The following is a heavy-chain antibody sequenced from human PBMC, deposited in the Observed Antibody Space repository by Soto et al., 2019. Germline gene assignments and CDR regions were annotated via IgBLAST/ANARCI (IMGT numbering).Heavy chain of an antibody. D-gene: IGHD5-18*01. V-gene: IGHV4-31*03. CDR1: DDSISSGGYY. CDR3: ARCEYSGKSRWLDP. CDR2: IYYTGST. Sequence: QVQLRESGPGLVKPSQTLSLTCTVSDDSISSGGYYCAWIRQHPGRGLEWIGYIYYTGSTYYSPYLKSRLTISVDTSQNQFSLDLTSVTAAETAVYYFARCEYSGKSRWLDPWGPGTPVAVSS. J-gene: IGHJ5*02.